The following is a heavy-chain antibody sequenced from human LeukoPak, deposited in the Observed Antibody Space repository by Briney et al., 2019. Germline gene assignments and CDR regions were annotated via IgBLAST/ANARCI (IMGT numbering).Heavy chain of an antibody. V-gene: IGHV3-30*02. Sequence: GGSLRLSCAASGFTFSSYGMHWVRQAPGKGLEWVAFIRYDGSNKYYADSVKGRFTISRDNSKNTLYLQMNSLRAEDTAVYYCARGQGGDYYYDSSGYYHEYFQHWGQGTLVTVSS. CDR3: ARGQGGDYYYDSSGYYHEYFQH. J-gene: IGHJ1*01. CDR2: IRYDGSNK. D-gene: IGHD3-22*01. CDR1: GFTFSSYG.